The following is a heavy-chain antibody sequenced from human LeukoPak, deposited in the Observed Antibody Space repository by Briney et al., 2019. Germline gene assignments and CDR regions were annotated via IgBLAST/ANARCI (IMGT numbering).Heavy chain of an antibody. CDR1: HYTFSDYA. CDR3: ARDALSSIPRQKYSSSWYSNY. D-gene: IGHD6-13*01. J-gene: IGHJ4*02. V-gene: IGHV1-18*04. CDR2: ISSYNGNT. Sequence: ASVKVSCKASHYTFSDYAITWVRQAPGQGLEWMGWISSYNGNTNRMYAQKFQGRVTMTTDTSTSTAYMELRSLRKEDTAMYFCARDALSSIPRQKYSSSWYSNYWGQGTLVTVSS.